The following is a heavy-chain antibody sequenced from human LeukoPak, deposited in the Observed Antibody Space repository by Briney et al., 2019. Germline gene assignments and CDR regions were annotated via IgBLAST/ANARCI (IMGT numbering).Heavy chain of an antibody. CDR1: GFTLSKYW. V-gene: IGHV3-7*01. D-gene: IGHD2-21*01. J-gene: IGHJ4*02. CDR3: VRGRHIAL. CDR2: IEEDGNKK. Sequence: GGSLRLSCATSGFTLSKYWMNWVRQAPGKGLEWVANIEEDGNKKNYVDSVKGRFTISRDNVKNEIYLQMNSLRADDTAVYYCVRGRHIALWGQGTLVTVSS.